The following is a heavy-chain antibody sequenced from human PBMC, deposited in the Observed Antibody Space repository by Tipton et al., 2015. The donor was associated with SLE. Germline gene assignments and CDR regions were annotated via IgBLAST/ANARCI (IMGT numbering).Heavy chain of an antibody. V-gene: IGHV3-7*05. CDR2: IKQDGSEK. D-gene: IGHD6-13*01. CDR1: GFTFSSYW. Sequence: GSLRLSCGASGFTFSSYWMSWVRQAPGKGLEWVANIKQDGSEKYYVDSVKGRFTISRDNAKNSLYVEMNSLRVEDTAVYYCARAAELGSSGWYYFDYWGQGTLVIVSS. CDR3: ARAAELGSSGWYYFDY. J-gene: IGHJ4*02.